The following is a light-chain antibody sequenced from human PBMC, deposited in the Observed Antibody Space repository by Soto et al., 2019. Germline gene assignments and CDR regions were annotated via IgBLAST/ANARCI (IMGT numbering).Light chain of an antibody. CDR3: QQLNSYPPT. CDR2: AAS. J-gene: IGKJ4*01. Sequence: IQLTQSPSSLSASIGDRVTITCRASQGISSYLAWYQQKPGKAPKLLIYAASTLQRGVPSRFSGSGSGTDFTLTISSLQPEDFVTYYCQQLNSYPPTFGGGTKVEIK. CDR1: QGISSY. V-gene: IGKV1-9*01.